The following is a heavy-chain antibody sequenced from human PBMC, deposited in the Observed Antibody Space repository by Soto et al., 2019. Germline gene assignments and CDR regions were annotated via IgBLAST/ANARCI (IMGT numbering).Heavy chain of an antibody. CDR3: AKAPPSLQDHFWSGYLDY. V-gene: IGHV3-30*18. Sequence: PGGSLRLSCAASGFTFSSYGMHWVRQAPGKGLEWVAVISYDGSNKYYADSVKGRFTISRDNSKNTLYLQMNSLRAEDTAVYYGAKAPPSLQDHFWSGYLDYWGQGTLVTVSS. CDR1: GFTFSSYG. CDR2: ISYDGSNK. J-gene: IGHJ4*02. D-gene: IGHD3-3*02.